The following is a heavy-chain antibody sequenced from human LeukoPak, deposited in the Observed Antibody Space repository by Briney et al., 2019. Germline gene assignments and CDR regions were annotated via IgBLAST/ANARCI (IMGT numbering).Heavy chain of an antibody. V-gene: IGHV3-23*01. J-gene: IGHJ4*02. CDR1: GFTFSSSA. D-gene: IGHD6-13*01. CDR3: ARGGYSSSWYHFDY. Sequence: GGSLRLSCAASGFTFSSSAMSWVHQAPGKGLEWVSAISNNGGYTYYADSVKGRFTISRDNSKNTLFLQMNSLRAEDTAVYYCARGGYSSSWYHFDYWGQGTLVTVSS. CDR2: ISNNGGYT.